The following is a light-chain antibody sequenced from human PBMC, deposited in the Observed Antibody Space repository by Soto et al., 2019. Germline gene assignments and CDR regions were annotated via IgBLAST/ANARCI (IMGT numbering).Light chain of an antibody. Sequence: QSALTQPPSASGSPGQSVTISCTGTSSDVGGYNDVSWYQQHPGKAPKLMIYEVIKRPSGVPDRFSGSKSGNTASLTVSGLQAEDEDDYYCSSYAGSNNLVFGGGTKLTVL. V-gene: IGLV2-8*01. CDR1: SSDVGGYND. CDR2: EVI. J-gene: IGLJ2*01. CDR3: SSYAGSNNLV.